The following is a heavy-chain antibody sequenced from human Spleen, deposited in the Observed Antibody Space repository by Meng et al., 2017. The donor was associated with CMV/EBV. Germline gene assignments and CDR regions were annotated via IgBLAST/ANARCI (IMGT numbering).Heavy chain of an antibody. CDR3: ARPGIAARRTHPNYYYYGMDV. J-gene: IGHJ6*02. Sequence: SVKVSCKASGGTFSSYAISWVRQAPGQGLEWMGGIIPIPGIANYAQKFQGRVTITADESTSTAYMELSSLRSEDTAVYYCARPGIAARRTHPNYYYYGMDVWGQGTTVTVSS. CDR1: GGTFSSYA. V-gene: IGHV1-69*10. CDR2: IIPIPGIA. D-gene: IGHD6-6*01.